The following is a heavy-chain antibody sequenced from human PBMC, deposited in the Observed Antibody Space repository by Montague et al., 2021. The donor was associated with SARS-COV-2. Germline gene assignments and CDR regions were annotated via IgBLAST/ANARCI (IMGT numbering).Heavy chain of an antibody. CDR1: GGSISSGGYY. CDR2: IYYSGST. Sequence: TLSLTCTVSGGSISSGGYYWSWIRQHPGRGLEWIGYIYYSGSTXYNPSLKSRVTISVDKSRNHLSLNLRSVTAADTAMYYCALPLGGARFDPWGQGILVTVSS. CDR3: ALPLGGARFDP. J-gene: IGHJ5*02. D-gene: IGHD1-26*01. V-gene: IGHV4-31*09.